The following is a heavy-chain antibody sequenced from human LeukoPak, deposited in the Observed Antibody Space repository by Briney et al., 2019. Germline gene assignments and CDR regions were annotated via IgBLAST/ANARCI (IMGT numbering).Heavy chain of an antibody. CDR1: GYTFTGYY. D-gene: IGHD3-3*01. J-gene: IGHJ4*02. CDR2: INPNSGGT. CDR3: ARPGYYDFWSGYFGLDY. Sequence: GASVKVSCKASGYTFTGYYMHWVRQAPGQGLEWMGWINPNSGGTNYAQKFQGRVTMTRDTSISTAYMELSRLRSDDTAVYYCARPGYYDFWSGYFGLDYWGQGTLVTVSS. V-gene: IGHV1-2*02.